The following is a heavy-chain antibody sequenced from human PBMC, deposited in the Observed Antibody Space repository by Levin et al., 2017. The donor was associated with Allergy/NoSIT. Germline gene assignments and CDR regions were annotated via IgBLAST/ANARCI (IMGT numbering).Heavy chain of an antibody. CDR3: ARDYVPARLTGYYADL. V-gene: IGHV1-2*06. J-gene: IGHJ1*01. CDR2: INPNTGGT. Sequence: ASVKVSCRASGYAFNDHYLHWVRQAPGQGLQWMGRINPNTGGTDYAQEFQGRLTMTRDRSLNTVYVALSSLTSDDTAIYYCARDYVPARLTGYYADLWGQGTLVTVSS. CDR1: GYAFNDHY. D-gene: IGHD2-2*01.